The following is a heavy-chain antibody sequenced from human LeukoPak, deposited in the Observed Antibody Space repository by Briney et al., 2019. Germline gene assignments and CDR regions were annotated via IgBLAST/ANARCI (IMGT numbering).Heavy chain of an antibody. CDR2: IWYDGSNK. CDR3: ARDRARGTPDWFDP. Sequence: PGGSLRLSCAASGFTFSSYGMRWVRQAPGKGLEWVAVIWYDGSNKYYADSVKGRFTISRDNSKNALYLPMNSLRAEDTAVYYCARDRARGTPDWFDPWGQGTLVTVSS. D-gene: IGHD3-10*01. CDR1: GFTFSSYG. V-gene: IGHV3-33*01. J-gene: IGHJ5*02.